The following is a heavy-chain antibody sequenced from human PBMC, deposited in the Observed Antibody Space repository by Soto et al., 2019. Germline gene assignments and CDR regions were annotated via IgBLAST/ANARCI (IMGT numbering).Heavy chain of an antibody. CDR1: GFTFNTYW. V-gene: IGHV3-7*05. J-gene: IGHJ4*01. CDR3: ARGKTIFGVVGYCFHY. Sequence: PGGSLRLSCAASGFTFNTYWMSWVRQAPGKGLEWVASIKQDGSDKYYVDSVKGRFTISRDNAKNSLYLQMNSLRAEDTAVYYCARGKTIFGVVGYCFHYWGHGTLVTVSS. D-gene: IGHD3-3*01. CDR2: IKQDGSDK.